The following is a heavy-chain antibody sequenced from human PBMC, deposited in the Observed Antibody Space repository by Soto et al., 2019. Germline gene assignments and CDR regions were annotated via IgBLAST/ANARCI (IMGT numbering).Heavy chain of an antibody. CDR1: GGTFSSYT. J-gene: IGHJ2*01. Sequence: QVQLVQSGAEVKKPGSSVKVSCKASGGTFSSYTISWVRQAPGQGLEWMGRIIPNLGIANYAQKFQGRVTITADKAASTAYRGLSSLRSEDTAVYYRARDRAYCGGECYESFDLWGRGTLVTVCS. D-gene: IGHD2-21*01. CDR2: IIPNLGIA. CDR3: ARDRAYCGGECYESFDL. V-gene: IGHV1-69*08.